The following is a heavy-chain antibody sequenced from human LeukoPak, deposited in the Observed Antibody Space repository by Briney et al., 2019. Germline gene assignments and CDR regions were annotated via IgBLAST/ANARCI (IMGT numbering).Heavy chain of an antibody. V-gene: IGHV1-69*05. CDR2: IIPIFGTA. D-gene: IGHD3-22*01. CDR3: ARDYYDSSGYYNDY. Sequence: SVKVSCKASGGTFSSYAISWVRQAPGQGLEWMGRIIPIFGTANYAQKFQGRVTITTDESTSTAYMELSSLRSEDTAVYYCARDYYDSSGYYNDYWGRGTLVTVSS. J-gene: IGHJ4*02. CDR1: GGTFSSYA.